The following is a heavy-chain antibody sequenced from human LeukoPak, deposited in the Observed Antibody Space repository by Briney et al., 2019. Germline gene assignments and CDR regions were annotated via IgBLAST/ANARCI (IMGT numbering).Heavy chain of an antibody. V-gene: IGHV4-4*07. Sequence: SETLSLTCTVSGGSISSYYWSWIRQPAGKGLEWIGRIYTSGSTNHNPSLKSRVTMSVDTSKNQFSLKLSSVTAADTAVYYCARGQADFWSGYYYYGMDVWGQGTTVTVSS. D-gene: IGHD3-3*01. CDR3: ARGQADFWSGYYYYGMDV. CDR1: GGSISSYY. J-gene: IGHJ6*02. CDR2: IYTSGST.